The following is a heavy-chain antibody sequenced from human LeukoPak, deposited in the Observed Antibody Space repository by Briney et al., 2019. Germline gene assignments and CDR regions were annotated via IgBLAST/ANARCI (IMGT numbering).Heavy chain of an antibody. J-gene: IGHJ1*01. CDR1: GLTLSDAW. V-gene: IGHV3-15*01. D-gene: IGHD6-25*01. Sequence: SGGSLRLSCTVSGLTLSDAWLSWVRQAPGKGLEWVGHIKSKIDGGTTQYAAPVKDRFTISRDDSKNTLHLQMNSLKTEDTAVYFCTKDLPLSGAKFFQHWGQGTLVTVSS. CDR3: TKDLPLSGAKFFQH. CDR2: IKSKIDGGTT.